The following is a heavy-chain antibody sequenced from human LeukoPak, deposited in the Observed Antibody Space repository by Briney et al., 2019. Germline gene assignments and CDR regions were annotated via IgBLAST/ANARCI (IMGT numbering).Heavy chain of an antibody. CDR1: GFTVSSNY. J-gene: IGHJ4*02. CDR3: ARDLGDSSGYYFGNY. D-gene: IGHD3-22*01. Sequence: GSLRLSCAASGFTVSSNYMSWVRQAPGKGLEWVSVIYSGGSTYYADSVKGRFTISRDNSKNTLYLQMNSLRAEDTAMYYCARDLGDSSGYYFGNYWGQGTLVTVSS. V-gene: IGHV3-53*01. CDR2: IYSGGST.